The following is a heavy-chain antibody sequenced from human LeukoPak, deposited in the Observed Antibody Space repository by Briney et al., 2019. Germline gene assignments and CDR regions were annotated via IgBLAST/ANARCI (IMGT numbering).Heavy chain of an antibody. V-gene: IGHV4-4*02. CDR1: GGSISSSDW. Sequence: SETLSLTCAVSGGSISSSDWWSWVRQPPGKGLEWIGQIYHSGSTNYNPSLKSRVTISVDTSKNQFSLKLSSVTAADTAVYYCARQPAATGTRGYFDFWGQGTLVTVSS. D-gene: IGHD6-13*01. J-gene: IGHJ4*02. CDR2: IYHSGST. CDR3: ARQPAATGTRGYFDF.